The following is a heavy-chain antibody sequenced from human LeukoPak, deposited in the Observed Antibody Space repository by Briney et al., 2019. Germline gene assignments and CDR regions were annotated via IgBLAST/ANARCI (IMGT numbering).Heavy chain of an antibody. D-gene: IGHD4-11*01. J-gene: IGHJ4*02. CDR2: ISGSDTRT. V-gene: IGHV3-23*01. CDR3: AKGKTIVTTLSDDY. Sequence: GGSLRLSCAASGFTFSSYAMSWVRQAPGKGLEWVSAISGSDTRTYYTDSVKGRFTISRDNSKNSLYLQMNSLRAEDTAVYYCAKGKTIVTTLSDDYWGQGTLVTVSS. CDR1: GFTFSSYA.